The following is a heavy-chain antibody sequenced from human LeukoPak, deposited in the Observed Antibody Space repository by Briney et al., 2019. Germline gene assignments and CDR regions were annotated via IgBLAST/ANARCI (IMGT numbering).Heavy chain of an antibody. V-gene: IGHV3-7*01. CDR2: IKRDGSEK. D-gene: IGHD6-13*01. CDR1: GFTFTSYW. CDR3: ARDLVAAAGSLGGDY. Sequence: GSLRLSCAASGFTFTSYWMSWVRQAPGKGLEWVANIKRDGSEKSYVDSVKGRFTISRDNAKNSLYLQMNSLRAEDTAVYYCARDLVAAAGSLGGDYWGQGTLVTVSS. J-gene: IGHJ4*02.